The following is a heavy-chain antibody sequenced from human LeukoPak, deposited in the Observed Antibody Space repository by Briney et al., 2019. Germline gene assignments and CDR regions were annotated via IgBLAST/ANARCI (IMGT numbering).Heavy chain of an antibody. CDR3: ARPVVPAAFYAFDI. J-gene: IGHJ3*02. V-gene: IGHV5-51*01. CDR1: GYIFTSYW. CDR2: IYPGDSDT. D-gene: IGHD2-2*01. Sequence: GASLQISCKGSGYIFTSYWIGWVRQLPGKGLEWMGIIYPGDSDTRYSPSFQGQVTISADKSISTAYLQWSSLKASDTAMYYCARPVVPAAFYAFDIWGQGTMVTVSS.